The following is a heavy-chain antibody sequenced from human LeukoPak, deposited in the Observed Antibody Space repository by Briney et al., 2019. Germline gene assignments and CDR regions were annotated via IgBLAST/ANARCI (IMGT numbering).Heavy chain of an antibody. V-gene: IGHV1-69*04. Sequence: SVKVSCKASGGTFSSYAISWVRQAPGQGLEWMGRIIPILGIANYAQKLQGRVTMTTDTSTSTAYMELRSLRSDDTAVYYCARDFRRYFDWLAYNWFDPWGQGTLVTVSS. CDR1: GGTFSSYA. J-gene: IGHJ5*02. CDR3: ARDFRRYFDWLAYNWFDP. CDR2: IIPILGIA. D-gene: IGHD3-9*01.